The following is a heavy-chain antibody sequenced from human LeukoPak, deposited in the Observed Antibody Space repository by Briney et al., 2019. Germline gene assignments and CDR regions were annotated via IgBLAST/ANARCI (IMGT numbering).Heavy chain of an antibody. CDR2: INSDGSST. CDR3: ARARQDDYGDSDFDY. J-gene: IGHJ4*02. D-gene: IGHD4-17*01. CDR1: GFTSSSYW. Sequence: GCSLRLSCAASGFTSSSYWMHLVRQAPGPGLVWVSRINSDGSSTSYADSVKGRFTISRDNAKNTLYLQMNSLRAEDTAVYYCARARQDDYGDSDFDYWGQGTLVTVSS. V-gene: IGHV3-74*01.